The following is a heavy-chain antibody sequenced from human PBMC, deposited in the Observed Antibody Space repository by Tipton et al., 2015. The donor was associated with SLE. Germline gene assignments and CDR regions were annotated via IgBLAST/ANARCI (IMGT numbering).Heavy chain of an antibody. V-gene: IGHV4-38-2*02. J-gene: IGHJ3*01. CDR2: IYNSGNT. Sequence: TLSLTCTVSGYSISEGYYWGWIRQPPGKGLEWIANIYNSGNTYYNPSLKSRFTIALDTSRNHLSLKVTSVTAADTAVYYCARVRSGSHDAFDLWGQGTMVTVPS. CDR3: ARVRSGSHDAFDL. CDR1: GYSISEGYY. D-gene: IGHD6-25*01.